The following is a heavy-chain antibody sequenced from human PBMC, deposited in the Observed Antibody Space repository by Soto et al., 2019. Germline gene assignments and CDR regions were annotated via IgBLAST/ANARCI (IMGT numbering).Heavy chain of an antibody. D-gene: IGHD5-12*01. V-gene: IGHV1-69*13. CDR2: IIPIFGTA. CDR3: ASVWLQSDDYFDY. CDR1: GGTFSSYA. Sequence: SVKVSCKASGGTFSSYAISWVRQAPGQGLEWMGGIIPIFGTANYAQKFQGRVTITADESTSTAYMELSSLRSKDTAVYYCASVWLQSDDYFDYWGQGTLVTVSS. J-gene: IGHJ4*02.